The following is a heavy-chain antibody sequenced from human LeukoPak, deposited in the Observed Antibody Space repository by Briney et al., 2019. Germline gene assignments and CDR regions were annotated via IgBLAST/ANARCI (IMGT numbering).Heavy chain of an antibody. CDR2: ISYDGSNK. CDR3: ARAGSSWYSIDY. J-gene: IGHJ4*02. CDR1: GFTFSSYA. D-gene: IGHD6-13*01. Sequence: GGSLRLSCAASGFTFSSYAMSWVRQAPGKGLEWVAVISYDGSNKYYADSVKGRFTISRDNSKNTLYLQMNSLRAEDTAVYYCARAGSSWYSIDYWGQGTLVTVSS. V-gene: IGHV3-30-3*01.